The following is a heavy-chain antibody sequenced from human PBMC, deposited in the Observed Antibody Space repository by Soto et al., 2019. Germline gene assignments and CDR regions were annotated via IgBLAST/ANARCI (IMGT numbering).Heavy chain of an antibody. CDR1: GFTFSNAW. J-gene: IGHJ5*02. D-gene: IGHD2-2*01. CDR2: IKSKTDGGTT. Sequence: GGSLRLSCAASGFTFSNAWMSWVRQAPGKGLEWVGRIKSKTDGGTTDYAAPVKGRFTISRDDSKNTLYLQMNSLKTEDTAVYYCTTETNIVVVPAAIDNWFDPWGQGTLVTVSS. CDR3: TTETNIVVVPAAIDNWFDP. V-gene: IGHV3-15*01.